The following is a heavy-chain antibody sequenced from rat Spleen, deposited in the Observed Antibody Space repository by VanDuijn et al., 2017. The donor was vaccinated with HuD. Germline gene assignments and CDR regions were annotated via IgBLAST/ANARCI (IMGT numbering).Heavy chain of an antibody. CDR3: TRVSFLYTTDPHYVMDA. J-gene: IGHJ4*01. D-gene: IGHD1-6*01. CDR2: MKYNGDT. V-gene: IGHV2S30*01. Sequence: QVQMKETGPSLVQTTQTLSVTCTVSGFSLTNYGVHWVRQPPGKGLEWMGRMKYNGDTYYNSPLKSRLSISRDTSKSQVFLKMNSLQTEDTAIYYCTRVSFLYTTDPHYVMDAWGQGTSVTVSS. CDR1: GFSLTNYG.